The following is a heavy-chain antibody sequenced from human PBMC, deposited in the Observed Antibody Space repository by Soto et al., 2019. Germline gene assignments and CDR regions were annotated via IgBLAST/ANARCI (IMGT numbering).Heavy chain of an antibody. J-gene: IGHJ6*02. CDR2: ISGSGGST. Sequence: EVQLLESGGGLVQPGGSLRLSCAASGFTFSSYAMSWVRQAPGKGLEWVSAISGSGGSTYYADSVKGRFTISRDNSKNTLYLQMNSLRAEDTAVYYCANKESRGYQINYYYGMDVWGQGTTVTVSS. V-gene: IGHV3-23*01. D-gene: IGHD3-22*01. CDR3: ANKESRGYQINYYYGMDV. CDR1: GFTFSSYA.